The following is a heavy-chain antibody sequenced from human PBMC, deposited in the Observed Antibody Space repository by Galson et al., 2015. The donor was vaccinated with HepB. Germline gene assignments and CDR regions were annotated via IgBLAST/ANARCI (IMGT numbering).Heavy chain of an antibody. D-gene: IGHD6-6*01. Sequence: SLRLSCAASGFTVSSNYMSWVRQAPGKGLEWVSLIYSGGSTYYADSVKGRFTISRDNSKNKLYLQMNSLRAEDTAVYYCARVAMEYSTSYHYYYYYYMDVWGKGTTVTVSS. V-gene: IGHV3-53*01. CDR3: ARVAMEYSTSYHYYYYYYMDV. CDR2: IYSGGST. CDR1: GFTVSSNY. J-gene: IGHJ6*03.